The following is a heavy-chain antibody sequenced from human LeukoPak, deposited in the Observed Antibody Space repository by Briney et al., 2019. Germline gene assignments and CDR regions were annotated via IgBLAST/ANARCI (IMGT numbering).Heavy chain of an antibody. V-gene: IGHV3-7*02. D-gene: IGHD3-16*01. J-gene: IGHJ4*02. Sequence: GGSLRLSCAASGFTFSSYWMTWVRQAPGKGLEWVANIDQYASEKYYADSVKGRFTISRDNAKNSLSLQMNYVRAGDTAIYYCAYTNHLTYWGQGTLVTVSS. CDR2: IDQYASEK. CDR1: GFTFSSYW. CDR3: AYTNHLTY.